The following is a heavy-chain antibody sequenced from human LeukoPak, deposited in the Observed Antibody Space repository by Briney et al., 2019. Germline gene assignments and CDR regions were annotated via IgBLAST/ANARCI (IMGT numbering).Heavy chain of an antibody. CDR3: AKLSPPPEHHDTSAYYFDY. J-gene: IGHJ4*02. CDR2: ISSSGGST. D-gene: IGHD1-14*01. V-gene: IGHV3-23*01. CDR1: GFTSSSYA. Sequence: GGSLRLSCAASGFTSSSYAMSWVRQAPGKGLEWVSAISSSGGSTYYADSVKGRFTISRDNSKNMVYLQMNSLRAEDTAVYYCAKLSPPPEHHDTSAYYFDYAGQGTLVTVSS.